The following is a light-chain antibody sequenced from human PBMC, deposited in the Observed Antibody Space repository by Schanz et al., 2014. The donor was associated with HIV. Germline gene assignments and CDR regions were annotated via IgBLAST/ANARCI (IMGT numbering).Light chain of an antibody. CDR2: GAS. V-gene: IGKV3-20*01. CDR3: QQYGSSPLFT. J-gene: IGKJ3*01. Sequence: EVVVTQSPGTLSLSPGERATLFCRASQSVSSDLAWYQQKPGQAPRLLIYGASSRATGIPDRFSGSGSGTDFTLTISRLEPEDFAVYYCQQYGSSPLFTFGPGTKVDVK. CDR1: QSVSSD.